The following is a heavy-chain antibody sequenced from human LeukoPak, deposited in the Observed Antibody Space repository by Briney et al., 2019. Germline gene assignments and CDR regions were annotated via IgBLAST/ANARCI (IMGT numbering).Heavy chain of an antibody. CDR2: IYYSGST. V-gene: IGHV4-31*03. CDR3: TRDDYSNYREHYFDY. J-gene: IGHJ4*02. D-gene: IGHD4-11*01. Sequence: SETLSLTCTVSGGSISSGGYYWSWIRQHPGKGLEWIGYIYYSGSTYYNPSLKSRVTISVDTSKNQFSLKLSSVTAADTAVYYCTRDDYSNYREHYFDYWGQGTLVTVSS. CDR1: GGSISSGGYY.